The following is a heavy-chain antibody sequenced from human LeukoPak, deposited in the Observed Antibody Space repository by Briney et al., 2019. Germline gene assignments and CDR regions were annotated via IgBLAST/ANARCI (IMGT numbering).Heavy chain of an antibody. D-gene: IGHD3-3*01. CDR1: GGSISTYY. CDR2: SYYSGNT. V-gene: IGHV4-59*08. CDR3: ARHGGSGSLDY. Sequence: SETLSLTCTLSGGSISTYYWSWIRQPPGTGLEWIGYSYYSGNTVPHPSLKSRVTISVDTSKNQFSLRLRSVTAADTAVYYCARHGGSGSLDYWGQGTLVTVST. J-gene: IGHJ4*02.